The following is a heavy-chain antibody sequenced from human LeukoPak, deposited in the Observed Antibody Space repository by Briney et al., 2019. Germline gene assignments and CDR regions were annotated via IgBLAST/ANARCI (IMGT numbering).Heavy chain of an antibody. J-gene: IGHJ3*02. CDR1: GGSISSYY. Sequence: SETLSLTCTVSGGSISSYYWSWIRQPPGKGLEWIGYIYYSGSTNYNPSLKSRVTISVDTSKNQFSLKLSSVTAADTAVYYCAKPQWLGGHAFDIWGQGTMVTVSS. CDR2: IYYSGST. D-gene: IGHD6-19*01. V-gene: IGHV4-59*08. CDR3: AKPQWLGGHAFDI.